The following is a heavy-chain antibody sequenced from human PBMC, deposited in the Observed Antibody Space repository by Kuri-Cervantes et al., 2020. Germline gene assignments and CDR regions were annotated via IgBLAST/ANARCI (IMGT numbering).Heavy chain of an antibody. J-gene: IGHJ4*02. CDR3: ARARGLRLFDY. Sequence: SETLSLTCAVYGGSFSGYYWSWIRQPPGKGLEWIGEINHSGSTNYNPSLKSRVTISVDTSKNQFSLKLRSVTAADTAVYYCARARGLRLFDYWGQGTLVTVSS. CDR2: INHSGST. CDR1: GGSFSGYY. D-gene: IGHD5-12*01. V-gene: IGHV4-34*01.